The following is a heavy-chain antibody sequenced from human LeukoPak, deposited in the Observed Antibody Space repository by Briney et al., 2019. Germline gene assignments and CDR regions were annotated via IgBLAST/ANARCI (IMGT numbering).Heavy chain of an antibody. J-gene: IGHJ4*02. D-gene: IGHD5-12*01. CDR1: GFTVSSNY. V-gene: IGHV3-53*01. CDR3: ARGGRGYSGYESLEK. Sequence: GGSLRLSCAASGFTVSSNYMSWVRQAPGKGLEWVSVIYSGGSTYYADSVKGRFTISRDNSENTLYLQMNSLRAEDTAVYYCARGGRGYSGYESLEKWGQGTLVTVSS. CDR2: IYSGGST.